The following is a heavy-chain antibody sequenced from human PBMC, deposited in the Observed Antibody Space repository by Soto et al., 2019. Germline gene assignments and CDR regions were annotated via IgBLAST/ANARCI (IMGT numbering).Heavy chain of an antibody. CDR1: GYTFTSYG. CDR2: ISAHNGNT. D-gene: IGHD1-1*01. CDR3: ARGRYGDY. Sequence: QVHLVQSGAEVKKPGASVKVSCKASGYTFTSYGITWVRQAPGQGLEWMGWISAHNGNTDYAQKLQGRVIVTRDTYTSTAYMELRRLRSDDTAVYYCARGRYGDYWGQGALVTVSS. J-gene: IGHJ4*02. V-gene: IGHV1-18*01.